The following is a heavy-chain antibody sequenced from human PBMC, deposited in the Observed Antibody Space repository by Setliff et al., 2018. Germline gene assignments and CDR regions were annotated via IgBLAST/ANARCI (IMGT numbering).Heavy chain of an antibody. Sequence: ASVKVSCKASGYTFTSYAMHWVRQAPGQRLEWMGWINAGNGNTNYAQKLQGRVTMTTDTSTSTAYMELRSLRSDDTAVYYCARVGSSSWLHPDVYYYYGMDVWGQGTTVTVSS. D-gene: IGHD6-13*01. CDR1: GYTFTSYA. J-gene: IGHJ6*02. CDR2: INAGNGNT. V-gene: IGHV1-3*01. CDR3: ARVGSSSWLHPDVYYYYGMDV.